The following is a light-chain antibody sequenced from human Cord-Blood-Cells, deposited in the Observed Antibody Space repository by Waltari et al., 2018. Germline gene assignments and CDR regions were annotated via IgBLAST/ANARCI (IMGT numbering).Light chain of an antibody. CDR2: DVS. Sequence: QSALTQPRSVSGSPGQSVTISCTGTSSDVGGYNYVSWYQQHPGKAPKLMIYDVSKRPSGVPDRFSGSKSGNTASLTISGLQAEDEADYYFCSYAGSYTFGYVFGTGTKVTVL. CDR1: SSDVGGYNY. V-gene: IGLV2-11*01. CDR3: CSYAGSYTFGYV. J-gene: IGLJ1*01.